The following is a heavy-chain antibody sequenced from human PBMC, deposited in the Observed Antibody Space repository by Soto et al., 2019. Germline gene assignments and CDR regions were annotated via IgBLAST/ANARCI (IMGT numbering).Heavy chain of an antibody. J-gene: IGHJ6*02. CDR3: ARCTHGDYYYGMDV. Sequence: QAQLVQSGAEVRKPGASVKVSCKASGYTFYSHSISWVRQAPGQGLEWMGRINAYYGNTQYAQKFRGRVTMTTDTTTTTVYMGLTNLRSDDTAVYYGARCTHGDYYYGMDVWCQGTTVTVYS. CDR1: GYTFYSHS. CDR2: INAYYGNT. D-gene: IGHD3-3*01. V-gene: IGHV1-18*01.